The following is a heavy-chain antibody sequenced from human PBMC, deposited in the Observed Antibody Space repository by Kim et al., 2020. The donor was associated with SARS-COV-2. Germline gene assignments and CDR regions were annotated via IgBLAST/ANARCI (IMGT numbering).Heavy chain of an antibody. CDR1: GFTFSSYG. J-gene: IGHJ4*02. CDR3: ARGMGYEAYCGGDCYFDY. D-gene: IGHD2-21*02. Sequence: GGSLRLSCAASGFTFSSYGMHWVRQAPGKGLEWVAVIWYDGSNKYYADSVKGRFTISRDNSKNTLYLQMNSLRAEDTAVYYCARGMGYEAYCGGDCYFDYWGQGTLVTVSS. V-gene: IGHV3-33*01. CDR2: IWYDGSNK.